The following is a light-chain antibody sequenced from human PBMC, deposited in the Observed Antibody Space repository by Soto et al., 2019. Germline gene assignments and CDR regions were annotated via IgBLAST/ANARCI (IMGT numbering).Light chain of an antibody. CDR2: EGI. CDR3: CSYAGSITLL. J-gene: IGLJ2*01. Sequence: QSALTQPASVSGSPGQSITISCSGTSRDVGSYNLVSWYQQHSGKAPKLIIYEGIKRPSGVSNRFSGSKSGNTASLTISGLQAEDEADYYCCSYAGSITLLFGGGTKLTVL. V-gene: IGLV2-23*01. CDR1: SRDVGSYNL.